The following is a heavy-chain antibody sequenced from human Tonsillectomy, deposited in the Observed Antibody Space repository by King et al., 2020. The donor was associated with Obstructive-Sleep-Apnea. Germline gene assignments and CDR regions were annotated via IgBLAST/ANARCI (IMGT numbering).Heavy chain of an antibody. D-gene: IGHD5-18*01. J-gene: IGHJ4*02. CDR2: ISGTGVYT. V-gene: IGHV3-23*04. CDR1: GFTFSSYT. Sequence: VLLVESGGGLIQPGGSLRLSCAASGFTFSSYTMSWVRQAPGKGLEWVSGISGTGVYTYYADSVKGRFTVSRDNSKNTLYLQMNRLRAEDTAIYYCAKDQLWEKDYWGQGTLVTVSS. CDR3: AKDQLWEKDY.